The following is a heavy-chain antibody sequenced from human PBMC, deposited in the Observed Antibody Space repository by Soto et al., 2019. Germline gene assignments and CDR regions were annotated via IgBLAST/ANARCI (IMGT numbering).Heavy chain of an antibody. Sequence: ASVKVSCKASGYTFTNNDVSWVRQATGQGLEWMGWMNPGSGDAGYAQKFQGRVTMTRDISIATAYMELNSLTSEDTAIYYCARMESFGSLNWFDPWGQGALVTVSS. J-gene: IGHJ5*02. CDR2: MNPGSGDA. D-gene: IGHD5-18*01. CDR3: ARMESFGSLNWFDP. CDR1: GYTFTNND. V-gene: IGHV1-8*02.